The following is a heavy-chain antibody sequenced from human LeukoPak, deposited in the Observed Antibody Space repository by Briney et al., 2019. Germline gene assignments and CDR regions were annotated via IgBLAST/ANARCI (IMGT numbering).Heavy chain of an antibody. D-gene: IGHD2-2*01. CDR1: GGSISSGSYY. CDR2: NYTSGST. V-gene: IGHV4-61*02. J-gene: IGHJ3*02. Sequence: SETLSLTCTVSGGSISSGSYYWSWIRQPAGKGLEWIGRNYTSGSTNYNPSLKSRVTISVDTSKNQFSLKLSSVTAADTAVYYCARARRTYCSSTSCYLYAFDIWGQGTMVTVSS. CDR3: ARARRTYCSSTSCYLYAFDI.